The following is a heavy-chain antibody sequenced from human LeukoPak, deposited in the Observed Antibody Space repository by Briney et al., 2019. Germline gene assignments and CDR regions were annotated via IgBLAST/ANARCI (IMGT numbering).Heavy chain of an antibody. V-gene: IGHV1-18*01. Sequence: ASVKVSCKASGYTFTSYGISWVRQAPGEGLEWMGWISAYNGNTNYAQKLQGRVTMTTDTSTSTAYMELRSLRSDGTAVYYCARDEGTWAGYYDSSGSDVWGKGTTVTVSS. CDR3: ARDEGTWAGYYDSSGSDV. J-gene: IGHJ6*04. CDR1: GYTFTSYG. D-gene: IGHD3-22*01. CDR2: ISAYNGNT.